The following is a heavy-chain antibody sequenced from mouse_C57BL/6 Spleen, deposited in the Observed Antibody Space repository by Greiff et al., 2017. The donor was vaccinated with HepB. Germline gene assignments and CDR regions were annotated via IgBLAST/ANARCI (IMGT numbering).Heavy chain of an antibody. CDR1: GFTFSDYY. CDR2: INYDGSST. Sequence: LVESEGGLVQPGSSMKLSCTASGFTFSDYYMAWVRQVPEKGLEWVANINYDGSSTYYLDSLKSRFIISRDNAKNILYLQMSSLKSEDTATYYCARVAHYYGSHWYFDVWGTGTTVTVSS. J-gene: IGHJ1*03. D-gene: IGHD1-1*01. V-gene: IGHV5-16*01. CDR3: ARVAHYYGSHWYFDV.